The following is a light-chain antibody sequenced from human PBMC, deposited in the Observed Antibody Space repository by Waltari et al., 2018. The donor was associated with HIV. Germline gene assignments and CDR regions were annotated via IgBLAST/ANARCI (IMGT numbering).Light chain of an antibody. V-gene: IGLV2-14*01. CDR3: NSYTSISTWV. CDR2: EVS. CDR1: SSDVGSYSY. J-gene: IGLJ3*02. Sequence: QSALTQPASVSGSPGQSITISCTGSSSDVGSYSYVSWYQQHPGKAPKLRIYEVSNRPQGVAHRFSGSKSGNTASLTISGLQPEDEADYYCNSYTSISTWVFGGGTKLTVL.